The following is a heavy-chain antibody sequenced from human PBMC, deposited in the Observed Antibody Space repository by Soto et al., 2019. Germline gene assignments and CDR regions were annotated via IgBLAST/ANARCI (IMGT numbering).Heavy chain of an antibody. Sequence: SETLSLTCTVSGGSISSGGYYWSWIRQHPGKGLEWIGYIYYSGSTYYNPSLRGRVMILADTSKNQFTLRLSSVTAADTAVYYCARAPETPSILGVALPYFFDYWGQGALVTVSS. CDR1: GGSISSGGYY. CDR3: ARAPETPSILGVALPYFFDY. CDR2: IYYSGST. J-gene: IGHJ4*02. V-gene: IGHV4-31*03. D-gene: IGHD3-3*01.